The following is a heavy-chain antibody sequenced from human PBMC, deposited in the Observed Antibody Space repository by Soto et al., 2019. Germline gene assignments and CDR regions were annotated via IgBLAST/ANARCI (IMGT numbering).Heavy chain of an antibody. J-gene: IGHJ4*02. CDR2: INPNSGGT. CDR1: GGTFSSYT. CDR3: ARGLEVVAADY. D-gene: IGHD2-15*01. V-gene: IGHV1-2*04. Sequence: ASVKVSCKASGGTFSSYTIGWVRQAPGQGLEWMGRINPNSGGTNYAQKFQGWVTMTRDTSISTAYMELSRLRSDDTAVYYCARGLEVVAADYWGKGTLVTVSS.